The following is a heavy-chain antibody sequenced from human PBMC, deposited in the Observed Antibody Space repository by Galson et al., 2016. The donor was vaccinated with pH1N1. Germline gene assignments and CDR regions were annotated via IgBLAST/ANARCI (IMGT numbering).Heavy chain of an antibody. J-gene: IGHJ3*01. Sequence: SLRLSCAGSGFTFSNYWMSWVRQAPGKGLEWVANIKQDGSEKYYVDSVKGRFTISRDNAKNSVYLQMNNLRAEDTAVYYCARAIAAADSAWGQGTMVTVSS. CDR3: ARAIAAADSA. CDR2: IKQDGSEK. CDR1: GFTFSNYW. D-gene: IGHD6-13*01. V-gene: IGHV3-7*01.